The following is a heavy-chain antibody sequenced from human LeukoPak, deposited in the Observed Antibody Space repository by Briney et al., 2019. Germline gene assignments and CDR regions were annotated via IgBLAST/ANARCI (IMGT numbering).Heavy chain of an antibody. CDR2: ISAYNGNT. CDR1: GYTFTSYG. CDR3: ATALHCSGGSCYSIYYYYGMDV. V-gene: IGHV1-18*01. Sequence: ASVKVSCKASGYTFTSYGISWVRQAPGQGLEWMGWISAYNGNTNYAQKLQGRVTMTTDTSTSTAYMELRSLRSDDTAVYYCATALHCSGGSCYSIYYYYGMDVWGQGTTVTVSS. D-gene: IGHD2-15*01. J-gene: IGHJ6*02.